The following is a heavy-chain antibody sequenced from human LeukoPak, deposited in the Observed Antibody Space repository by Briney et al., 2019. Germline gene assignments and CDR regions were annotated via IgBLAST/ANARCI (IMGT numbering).Heavy chain of an antibody. Sequence: PSETLSLTCTVSGGSISSSSYYWGWIRQPPGKGLEWIGSMYYSGSTYYNPSLKSRVTISVDTSKNQFSLKLSSVTAADTAVYYCANDVWFDPWGQGTLVTVSS. CDR3: ANDVWFDP. CDR2: MYYSGST. D-gene: IGHD1-1*01. CDR1: GGSISSSSYY. V-gene: IGHV4-39*01. J-gene: IGHJ5*02.